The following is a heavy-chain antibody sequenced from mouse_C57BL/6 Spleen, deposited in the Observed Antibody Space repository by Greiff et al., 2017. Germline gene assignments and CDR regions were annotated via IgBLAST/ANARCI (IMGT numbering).Heavy chain of an antibody. CDR1: GFTFSSYG. CDR2: ISSGGSYT. Sequence: EVQLVESGGDLVKPGGSLKLSCAASGFTFSSYGMSWVRQTPDKRLEWVATISSGGSYTYYPDSVKGRFTISRDNAKNTLYLQMSSLKSEDTAMYYCARKTYGSTIGYWGQGTTLTVSS. D-gene: IGHD1-1*01. V-gene: IGHV5-6*01. J-gene: IGHJ2*01. CDR3: ARKTYGSTIGY.